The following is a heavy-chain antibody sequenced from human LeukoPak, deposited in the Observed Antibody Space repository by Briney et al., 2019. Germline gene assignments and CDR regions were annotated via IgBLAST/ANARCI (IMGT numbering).Heavy chain of an antibody. D-gene: IGHD1-26*01. CDR2: IGTAGDT. CDR1: GFTFSSYD. CDR3: ARGRGDEWGGSYYRFLDY. V-gene: IGHV3-13*01. Sequence: SGGPLRLSCAASGFTFSSYDMLWARQATGKGLVWFSAIGTAGDTYYPGSVKGRFTISRENAKYSLYLQKNSLRAGDTAVYYCARGRGDEWGGSYYRFLDYWGQGTLVTVSS. J-gene: IGHJ4*02.